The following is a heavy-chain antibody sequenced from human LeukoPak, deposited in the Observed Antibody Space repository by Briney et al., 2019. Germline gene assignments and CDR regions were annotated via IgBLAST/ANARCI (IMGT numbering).Heavy chain of an antibody. CDR3: ARDPKNGAIAGFY. D-gene: IGHD6-19*01. CDR2: IKQEGSEK. V-gene: IGHV3-7*05. Sequence: GGSLRLSCVASGFSFSNYGMSWVRQAPGKGLEWEANIKQEGSEKYYADSVKDRFTISRDNAKNSLYLQMNSLRAEDTAVYYCARDPKNGAIAGFYWGQGTLVTVSS. J-gene: IGHJ4*02. CDR1: GFSFSNYG.